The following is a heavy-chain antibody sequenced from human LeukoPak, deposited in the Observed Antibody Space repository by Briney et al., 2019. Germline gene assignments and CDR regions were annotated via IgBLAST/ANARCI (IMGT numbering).Heavy chain of an antibody. Sequence: SETLSLTCTVSGGSISSYYWSWIRQPPGKGLEWIGYIYYSGSTNYNPSLKSRVTISVDTSKNQFSLKLSSVTAADTAVYYCARTSTSYYYGMDVWGQGTTVTVS. V-gene: IGHV4-59*01. CDR1: GGSISSYY. CDR3: ARTSTSYYYGMDV. CDR2: IYYSGST. J-gene: IGHJ6*02. D-gene: IGHD2-2*01.